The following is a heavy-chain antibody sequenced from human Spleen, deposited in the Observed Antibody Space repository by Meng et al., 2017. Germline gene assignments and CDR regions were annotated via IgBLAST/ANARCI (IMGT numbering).Heavy chain of an antibody. CDR1: GGSITSSNG. CDR2: IYHSGST. Sequence: SETLSLTCAVSGGSITSSNGWSGVRQPPGKGLEWIGEIYHSGSTNYNPSLKSRLTIAVDKSKNQFSLKLSSVTAADTAVYYCARVGTNSGSYYAASFDYWGQGTLVTVSS. D-gene: IGHD1-26*01. V-gene: IGHV4-4*02. CDR3: ARVGTNSGSYYAASFDY. J-gene: IGHJ4*02.